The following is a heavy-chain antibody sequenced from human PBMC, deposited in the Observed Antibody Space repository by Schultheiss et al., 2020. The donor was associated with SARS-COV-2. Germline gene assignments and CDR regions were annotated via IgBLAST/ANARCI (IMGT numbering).Heavy chain of an antibody. CDR3: ARDLRDTAMVFYYYYGMDV. CDR2: IWYDGSNK. D-gene: IGHD5-18*01. J-gene: IGHJ6*02. Sequence: GGSLRLSCSASGFTFSSYAMHWVRQAPGKGLEWVAVIWYDGSNKYYADSVKGRFTISRDNSKNTLYLQMNSLRAEDTAVYYCARDLRDTAMVFYYYYGMDVWGQGTTVTVSS. CDR1: GFTFSSYA. V-gene: IGHV3-33*08.